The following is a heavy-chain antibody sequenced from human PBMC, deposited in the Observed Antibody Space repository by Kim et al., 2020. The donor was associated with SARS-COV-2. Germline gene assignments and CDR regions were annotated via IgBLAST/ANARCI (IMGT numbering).Heavy chain of an antibody. D-gene: IGHD3-16*02. CDR3: ARDIRYDYVWGSYRYRWF. Sequence: SETLSLTCAVYGGSFSGYYWSWIRQPPGKGLEWIGEINHSGSTNYNPSLKSRVTISVDTSKNQFSLKLSSVTAADTAVYYCARDIRYDYVWGSYRYRWF. V-gene: IGHV4-34*01. CDR2: INHSGST. J-gene: IGHJ5*01. CDR1: GGSFSGYY.